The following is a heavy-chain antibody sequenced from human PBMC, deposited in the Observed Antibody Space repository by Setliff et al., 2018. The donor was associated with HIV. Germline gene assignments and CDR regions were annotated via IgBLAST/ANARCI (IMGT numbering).Heavy chain of an antibody. CDR1: GYTFTSYD. J-gene: IGHJ5*02. CDR3: ARRGPRRAYYNFWSGYLNWFDP. CDR2: MNPNSGNT. D-gene: IGHD3-3*01. Sequence: GASVKVSCKASGYTFTSYDINWVRQATGQGLEWMGWMNPNSGNTGYAQKFQGRVTMTRNTSISTAYMELSSLRSEDTAVYYCARRGPRRAYYNFWSGYLNWFDPWGQGTLVTVSS. V-gene: IGHV1-8*02.